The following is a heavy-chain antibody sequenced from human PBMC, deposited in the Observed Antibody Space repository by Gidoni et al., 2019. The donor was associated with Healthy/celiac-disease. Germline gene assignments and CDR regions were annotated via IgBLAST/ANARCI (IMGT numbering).Heavy chain of an antibody. CDR2: ISYDGSNK. CDR1: GFTFRSYA. V-gene: IGHV3-30*01. D-gene: IGHD6-6*01. J-gene: IGHJ6*02. CDR3: ARDGSIAARLYYYYYGMDV. Sequence: QVQLVASGGGVVQPGRSLRLSCAASGFTFRSYAMHWVRQAPGKGLEWAAVISYDGSNKYYADSVKGRFTISRDNSKNTLYLQMNSLRAEDTAVYYCARDGSIAARLYYYYYGMDVWGQGTTVTVSS.